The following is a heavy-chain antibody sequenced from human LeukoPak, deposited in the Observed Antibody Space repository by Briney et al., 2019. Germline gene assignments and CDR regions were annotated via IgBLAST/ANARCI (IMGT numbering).Heavy chain of an antibody. Sequence: QAPXXXFEWMGIINPSGGSTSYAQKFQGRVTMTRDTSTSTVYMELSSLRSEDTAVYYCARAHRNFDYWGQGTLVTVSS. V-gene: IGHV1-46*01. J-gene: IGHJ4*02. CDR3: ARAHRNFDY. CDR2: INPSGGST.